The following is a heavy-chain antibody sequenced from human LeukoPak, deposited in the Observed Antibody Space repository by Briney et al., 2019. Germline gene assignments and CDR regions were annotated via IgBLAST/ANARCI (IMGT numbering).Heavy chain of an antibody. V-gene: IGHV1-18*01. CDR1: GYTFTSYG. CDR2: ISAYNGNT. CDR3: ARGDCSSTSCYDAFDI. Sequence: GASVKVSCKASGYTFTSYGISWVRQAPGQGLEWMGWISAYNGNTNYAQKLQGRVTMTTDTSTSTAYMELRSLRSDDTAVYYCARGDCSSTSCYDAFDIWGQGTMVTVSS. D-gene: IGHD2-2*01. J-gene: IGHJ3*02.